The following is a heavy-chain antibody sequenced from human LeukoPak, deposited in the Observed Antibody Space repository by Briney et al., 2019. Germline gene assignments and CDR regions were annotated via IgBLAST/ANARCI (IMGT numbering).Heavy chain of an antibody. J-gene: IGHJ4*02. CDR1: GGSISTYY. CDR2: IYHSGST. CDR3: ARGSAEVPIDY. V-gene: IGHV4-59*01. Sequence: SETLSLTCTVSGGSISTYYWNWIRQPPGKGLEWIGYIYHSGSTNYNPSLQSRVTISVDTSKNQFSLKLSSVTAADTAVYYCARGSAEVPIDYWGQGTLVTVSS. D-gene: IGHD2-2*01.